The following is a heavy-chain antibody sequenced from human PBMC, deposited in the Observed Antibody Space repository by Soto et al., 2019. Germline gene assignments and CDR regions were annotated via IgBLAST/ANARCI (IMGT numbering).Heavy chain of an antibody. J-gene: IGHJ6*02. CDR2: ISYDGIDE. Sequence: QVQLVESGGRVVQTGRSLRLSCVVSGFTFSSYGMHWVRQTPGKGLEWVAVISYDGIDEDYAESVKGRFTISRDNLKNTLYLQMTSLRPEDTAVYYCAKVRKSGVSSWYYYYDMAAWGQGTTVIVSS. CDR1: GFTFSSYG. V-gene: IGHV3-30*18. CDR3: AKVRKSGVSSWYYYYDMAA. D-gene: IGHD6-13*01.